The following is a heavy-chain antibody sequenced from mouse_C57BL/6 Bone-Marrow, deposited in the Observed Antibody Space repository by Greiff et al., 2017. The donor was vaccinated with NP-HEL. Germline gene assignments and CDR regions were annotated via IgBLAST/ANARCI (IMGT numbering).Heavy chain of an antibody. CDR2: IYPGSGNT. Sequence: VQLVESGPELVKPGASVKISCKASGYTFTDYYINWVKQRPGQGLEWIGWIYPGSGNTKYTEKFKGKSTLTVDTSSSTAYMQLSSLASEDSAVYFCASPVTTVVADYYGCWGKGATLT. CDR1: GYTFTDYY. J-gene: IGHJ2*01. D-gene: IGHD1-1*01. CDR3: ASPVTTVVADYYGC. V-gene: IGHV1-84*01.